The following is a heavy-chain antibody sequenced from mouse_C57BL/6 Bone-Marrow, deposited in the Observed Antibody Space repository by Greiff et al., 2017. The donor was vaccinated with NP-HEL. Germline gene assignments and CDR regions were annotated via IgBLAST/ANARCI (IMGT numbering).Heavy chain of an antibody. CDR1: GYTFTSYW. J-gene: IGHJ1*03. V-gene: IGHV1-74*01. D-gene: IGHD1-1*01. CDR3: AIDYGSSRSYWYFDV. Sequence: VKLQQPGAELVKPGASVKVSCKASGYTFTSYWMHWVKQRPGQGLEWIGRIHPSDSDTNYNQKFKGKATLPVDKSSSTAYMQLSSLTSEDSAVYYGAIDYGSSRSYWYFDVWGTGTTVTVSS. CDR2: IHPSDSDT.